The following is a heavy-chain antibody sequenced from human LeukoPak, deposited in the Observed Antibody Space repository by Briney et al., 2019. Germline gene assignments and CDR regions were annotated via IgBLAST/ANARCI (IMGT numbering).Heavy chain of an antibody. CDR3: AKDPYYYDSSGYYRDY. D-gene: IGHD3-22*01. J-gene: IGHJ4*02. CDR1: GFTFSSYA. V-gene: IGHV3-23*01. Sequence: GGSLRLSCAASGFTFSSYAMSRVRQAPGKGLEWVSAISGSGGSTYYADSVKGRFTISRDNSKNTLYLQMNSLRAEDTAVYYCAKDPYYYDSSGYYRDYWGQGTLVTVSS. CDR2: ISGSGGST.